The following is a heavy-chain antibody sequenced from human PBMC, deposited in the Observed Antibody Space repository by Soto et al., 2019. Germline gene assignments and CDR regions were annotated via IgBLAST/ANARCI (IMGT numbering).Heavy chain of an antibody. CDR2: ISATGATT. Sequence: GGSLRLSCVASGFTFSDYAMTWVRQAPGKGLEWVSVISATGATTYYADSVRGRFTISRDNSKNTLNLQMNDLRVEDTAVIYCAKGRKSTEKDIAVMLAAASSIQHWGQGTLVTVS. V-gene: IGHV3-23*01. CDR1: GFTFSDYA. J-gene: IGHJ1*01. CDR3: AKGRKSTEKDIAVMLAAASSIQH. D-gene: IGHD2-15*01.